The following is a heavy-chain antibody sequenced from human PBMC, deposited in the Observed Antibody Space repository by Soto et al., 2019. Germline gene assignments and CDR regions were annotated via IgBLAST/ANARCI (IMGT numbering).Heavy chain of an antibody. J-gene: IGHJ4*02. D-gene: IGHD3-10*01. Sequence: QVHLQESGPGLVKPSQTLSLTCTVSGGSVSNGGYYWRLIRQHPGKGLEWIGYIHYSGSTYYSPSLKSRIAISVDTSKDRFSLELTSVTAADTAVYYCARLRGSGSYSAYYCDSWGQGALVTVSS. CDR1: GGSVSNGGYY. CDR3: ARLRGSGSYSAYYCDS. CDR2: IHYSGST. V-gene: IGHV4-31*03.